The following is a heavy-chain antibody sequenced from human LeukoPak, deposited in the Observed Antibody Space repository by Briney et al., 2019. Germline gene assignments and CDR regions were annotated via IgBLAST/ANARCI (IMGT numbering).Heavy chain of an antibody. CDR3: ARDSMVRGVIITFGY. Sequence: GGSLRLSCAASGFTFDDFGMSWVRQTPGKGLEWVSYISSSSSTIYYADSVKGRFTISRGNAKNSLYLQMNSLRDEDTAVYYCARDSMVRGVIITFGYWGQGTLVTVSS. CDR2: ISSSSSTI. CDR1: GFTFDDFG. V-gene: IGHV3-48*02. D-gene: IGHD3-10*01. J-gene: IGHJ4*02.